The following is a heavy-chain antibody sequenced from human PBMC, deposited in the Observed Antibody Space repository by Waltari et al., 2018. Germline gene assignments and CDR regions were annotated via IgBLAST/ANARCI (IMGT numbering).Heavy chain of an antibody. D-gene: IGHD6-13*01. V-gene: IGHV1-2*02. Sequence: QVQLVQSGAEVKKPGASVKVSCKASGYTFTGYYMDWVRQAPGQGLEWSGWINPNSGGTNYAQKCQGRVTMTSDTSISTAYMELSRLRSDDTAVYYCARRLSSWADYWGQGTLVTVSS. CDR2: INPNSGGT. J-gene: IGHJ4*02. CDR1: GYTFTGYY. CDR3: ARRLSSWADY.